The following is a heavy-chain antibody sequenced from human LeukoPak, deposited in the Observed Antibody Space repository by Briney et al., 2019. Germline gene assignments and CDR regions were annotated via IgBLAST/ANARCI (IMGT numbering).Heavy chain of an antibody. CDR1: GGSISSISYY. J-gene: IGHJ4*02. V-gene: IGHV4-39*07. Sequence: SETLSLTCTVSGGSISSISYYWGWIRQPPGKGLEWIGSIYYSGSTYYNPSLKSRVTISVDTSKNQFSLKLSSVTAADTAVYYCARHLHYYGSGSFTDWGQGTLVTVSS. CDR3: ARHLHYYGSGSFTD. D-gene: IGHD3-10*01. CDR2: IYYSGST.